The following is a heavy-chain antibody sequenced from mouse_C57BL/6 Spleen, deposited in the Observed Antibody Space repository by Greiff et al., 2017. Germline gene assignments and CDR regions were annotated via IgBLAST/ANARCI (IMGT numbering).Heavy chain of an antibody. CDR2: IDPETGGT. Sequence: VQLQQSGAELVRPGASVTLSCKASGYTFTDYEMHWVKQTPVHGLEWIGAIDPETGGTAYNQKFKGKAILTADKSSSTAYMELRSLTSEDSAVYYCTRSLYGSSSGGYWGQGTSVTVSS. D-gene: IGHD1-1*01. CDR3: TRSLYGSSSGGY. CDR1: GYTFTDYE. J-gene: IGHJ4*01. V-gene: IGHV1-15*01.